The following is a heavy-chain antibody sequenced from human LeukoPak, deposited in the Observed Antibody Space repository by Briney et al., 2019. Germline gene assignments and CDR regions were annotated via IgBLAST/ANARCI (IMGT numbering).Heavy chain of an antibody. D-gene: IGHD2/OR15-2a*01. CDR2: INPSGGST. V-gene: IGHV1-46*01. Sequence: ASVKVSCKASGYTFTSYYMHWVRQAPGQGLEWMGIINPSGGSTSYAQKFQGRVTMTRDTSTSTVYMELSSLRSEDTAVYYCALLESDTDYYYYGMDVWGQGTTVTVSS. CDR3: ALLESDTDYYYYGMDV. J-gene: IGHJ6*02. CDR1: GYTFTSYY.